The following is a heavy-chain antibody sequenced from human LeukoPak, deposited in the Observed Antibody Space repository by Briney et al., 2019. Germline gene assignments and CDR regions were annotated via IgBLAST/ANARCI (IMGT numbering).Heavy chain of an antibody. CDR2: IYTSGST. CDR3: ARDRSLDTIFGVVTPHFDY. V-gene: IGHV4-4*07. CDR1: GGSISSYF. J-gene: IGHJ4*02. D-gene: IGHD3-3*01. Sequence: SETLSLTCTVSGGSISSYFWSWVRQPAGKGLEWIGRIYTSGSTNYNPSLMRRGTMSVETSKNKFSLKLSSVTAADTAVYYCARDRSLDTIFGVVTPHFDYWGQGTLVTVSS.